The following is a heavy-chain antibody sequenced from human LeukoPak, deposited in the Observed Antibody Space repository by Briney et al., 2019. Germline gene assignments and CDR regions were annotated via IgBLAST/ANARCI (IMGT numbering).Heavy chain of an antibody. Sequence: GGSLRLSCAASGINFRSSGMHWVRQAPGEGLEWVTFIQNDGSDKYYAASVKGRFTISRDNSKDTVYLHMASLRADDTALYYCAREGGRAVPGRFDQWGQGTLVTVSS. J-gene: IGHJ4*02. CDR2: IQNDGSDK. CDR1: GINFRSSG. CDR3: AREGGRAVPGRFDQ. V-gene: IGHV3-30*02. D-gene: IGHD6-13*01.